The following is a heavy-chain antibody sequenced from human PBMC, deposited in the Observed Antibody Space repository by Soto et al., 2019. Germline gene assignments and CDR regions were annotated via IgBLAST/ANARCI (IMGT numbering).Heavy chain of an antibody. CDR2: IYYSGST. CDR1: GGSISSYY. V-gene: IGHV4-59*01. Sequence: SETLSLTCTVSGGSISSYYWSWIRQPPGKGLEWIGYIYYSGSTNYNPSLKSRVTISVDTSKNQFSLKLSSVTAADTAVYYCARGDGDWNVLNVIDYWGQGTLVTVSS. CDR3: ARGDGDWNVLNVIDY. D-gene: IGHD1-1*01. J-gene: IGHJ4*02.